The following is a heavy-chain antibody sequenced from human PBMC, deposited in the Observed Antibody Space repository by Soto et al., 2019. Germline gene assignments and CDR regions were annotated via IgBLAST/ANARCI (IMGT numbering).Heavy chain of an antibody. CDR3: ARDQDDFRSGSYYYAMEV. Sequence: SETLSLTCTVSGGSVSRESHYWSWIRQTPGKGLEWIGYIYYTGSTNYNPSLKGRVTMSVDTSRDQVSLRLRSVTRADTAVYYCARDQDDFRSGSYYYAMEVWGQGTKVNVSS. J-gene: IGHJ6*02. D-gene: IGHD3-3*01. CDR1: GGSVSRESHY. CDR2: IYYTGST. V-gene: IGHV4-61*01.